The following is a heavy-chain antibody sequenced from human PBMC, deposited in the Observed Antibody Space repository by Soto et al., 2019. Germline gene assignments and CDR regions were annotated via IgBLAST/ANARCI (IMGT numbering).Heavy chain of an antibody. D-gene: IGHD1-26*01. CDR1: GGTFSSYA. V-gene: IGHV1-46*01. CDR3: ARRAIVAGATTGLDV. Sequence: ASVKVSFKASGGTFSSYAISWVRQAPGQGREWMGVINPGYPAGRSTTYAQKFQGRVTMTTDTSTSTVYMELSRLTSDDTAVYYCARRAIVAGATTGLDVLGHGTRETESS. CDR2: INPGYPAGRST. J-gene: IGHJ6*02.